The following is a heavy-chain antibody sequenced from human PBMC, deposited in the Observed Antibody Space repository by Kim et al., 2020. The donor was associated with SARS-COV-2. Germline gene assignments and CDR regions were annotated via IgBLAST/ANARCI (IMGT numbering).Heavy chain of an antibody. J-gene: IGHJ5*02. CDR3: ARMLNEWELRGGDWFDP. Sequence: GGSLRLSCAASGFTVSSNYMSWVRQAPGKGLEWVSVIYSGGSTYYEDSVKGRFTISRDNSKNTLYLQMNSLRAEDTAVYYCARMLNEWELRGGDWFDPWGQGTLVTVSS. CDR1: GFTVSSNY. D-gene: IGHD1-26*01. CDR2: IYSGGST. V-gene: IGHV3-66*01.